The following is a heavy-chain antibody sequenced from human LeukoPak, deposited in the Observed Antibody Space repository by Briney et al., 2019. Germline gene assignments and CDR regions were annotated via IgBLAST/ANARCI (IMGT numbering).Heavy chain of an antibody. CDR1: GGSFSGYY. CDR2: IYYSGST. Sequence: PSETLSLTCAVYGGSFSGYYWSWIRQPPGKGLEWIGYIYYSGSTNYNPSLKSRVTISVDTSKNQFSLKLSSVTAADTAVYYCARRASSWGGLFDYWGQGTLVTVSS. J-gene: IGHJ4*02. CDR3: ARRASSWGGLFDY. D-gene: IGHD6-13*01. V-gene: IGHV4-59*08.